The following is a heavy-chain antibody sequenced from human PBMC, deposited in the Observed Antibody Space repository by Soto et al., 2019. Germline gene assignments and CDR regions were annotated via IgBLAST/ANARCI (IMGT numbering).Heavy chain of an antibody. CDR3: ARGMTTVTPFDY. J-gene: IGHJ4*02. V-gene: IGHV4-30-2*01. D-gene: IGHD4-17*01. CDR1: GGSISSGGYS. Sequence: QLQLQESGSGLVKPSQTLSLTCAVSGGSISSGGYSCNWIRQPPGKGLEWIGYIYHSGSTYYNPSLKSRVTLSVDRAKNQFSLKLSSVTAADTAVYYCARGMTTVTPFDYWGQGTLVTVSS. CDR2: IYHSGST.